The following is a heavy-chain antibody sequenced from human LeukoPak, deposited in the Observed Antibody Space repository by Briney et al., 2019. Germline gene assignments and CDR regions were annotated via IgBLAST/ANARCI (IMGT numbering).Heavy chain of an antibody. Sequence: PSETLSLTCTVPGGSVSSGSYYWSWIRQPPGKGLEWIGYIYYSGSTNYNPSLKSRVTISVDTSKNQFSLKLSSVTAADTAVYYCARDPLFGGVIVWGQGTLVTVSS. CDR2: IYYSGST. J-gene: IGHJ4*02. CDR3: ARDPLFGGVIV. D-gene: IGHD3-16*02. V-gene: IGHV4-61*01. CDR1: GGSVSSGSYY.